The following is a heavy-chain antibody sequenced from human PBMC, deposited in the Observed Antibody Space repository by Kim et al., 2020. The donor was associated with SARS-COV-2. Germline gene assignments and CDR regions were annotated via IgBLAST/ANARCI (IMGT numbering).Heavy chain of an antibody. D-gene: IGHD5-18*01. CDR1: GFTFSSYG. Sequence: GGSLRLSCAASGFTFSSYGMHWVRQAPGKGLEWVAVISYDGSNKYYADCVKGRFTISRDNSKNTLYLQMNSLRAEDTAVYYCAKGSVDTVSREDYYYGMDVWGQGTTVTVSS. J-gene: IGHJ6*02. CDR3: AKGSVDTVSREDYYYGMDV. CDR2: ISYDGSNK. V-gene: IGHV3-30*18.